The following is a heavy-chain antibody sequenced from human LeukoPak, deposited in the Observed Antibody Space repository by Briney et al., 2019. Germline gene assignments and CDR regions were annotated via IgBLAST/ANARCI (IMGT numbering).Heavy chain of an antibody. CDR2: INPSGGST. J-gene: IGHJ6*02. CDR1: GYTFTSYY. D-gene: IGHD3-22*01. CDR3: ARAQMRFSGPYYYDSSGYYLYYGMDV. Sequence: ASVKVSCKASGYTFTSYYMHWVRQAPGQGLEWMGIINPSGGSTSYAQKFQGRVTMTRDTSTSTVYMELSSLRSEDTAVYYCARAQMRFSGPYYYDSSGYYLYYGMDVWGQGTTVTVSS. V-gene: IGHV1-46*01.